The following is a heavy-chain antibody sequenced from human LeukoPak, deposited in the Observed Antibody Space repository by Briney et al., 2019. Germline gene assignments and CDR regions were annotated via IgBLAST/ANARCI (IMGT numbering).Heavy chain of an antibody. J-gene: IGHJ5*02. CDR2: IYYSGST. CDR3: ARAVVSDFWSGYPNWFDP. CDR1: GGSISSYY. D-gene: IGHD3-3*01. Sequence: SETLSLTCTVSGGSISSYYWSWLRQPPGKGLEWIGYIYYSGSTNYNPSLKSRVTISVDTSKNQFSLKLSSVTAADTAVYYCARAVVSDFWSGYPNWFDPWGQGTLVTVSS. V-gene: IGHV4-59*01.